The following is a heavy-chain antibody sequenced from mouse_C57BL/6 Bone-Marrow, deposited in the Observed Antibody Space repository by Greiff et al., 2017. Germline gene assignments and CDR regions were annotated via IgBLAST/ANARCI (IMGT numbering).Heavy chain of an antibody. CDR1: GYTFTDYY. Sequence: EVKLQQSGPELVKPGASVKISCKASGYTFTDYYMNWVKQSHGKSLEWIGDINPNNGGTSYNQKFKGKATLTVDKSSSTAYMELRSLTSEDSAVYYCAIRAWFAYWGQGTLVTVSA. CDR2: INPNNGGT. J-gene: IGHJ3*01. V-gene: IGHV1-26*01. CDR3: AIRAWFAY.